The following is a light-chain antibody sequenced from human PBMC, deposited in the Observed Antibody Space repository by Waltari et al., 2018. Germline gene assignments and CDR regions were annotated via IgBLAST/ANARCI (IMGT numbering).Light chain of an antibody. V-gene: IGLV2-18*02. Sequence: QSALTQPPSVSGSPGQSVTISCTGTSSDVGGYNRVSWYQQPPGTAPKLMIYAVTYRPAGVPDRFSGSKSGTTASPTISGLQAEDEADYYCTSYTSSGTLLFGGGTKLTVV. CDR2: AVT. CDR1: SSDVGGYNR. CDR3: TSYTSSGTLL. J-gene: IGLJ2*01.